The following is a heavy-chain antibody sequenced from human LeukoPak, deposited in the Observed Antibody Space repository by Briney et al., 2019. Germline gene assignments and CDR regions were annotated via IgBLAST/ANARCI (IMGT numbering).Heavy chain of an antibody. CDR3: ARGAVGYGDSYNYYNMDV. CDR1: GGTFSSSA. D-gene: IGHD4-17*01. J-gene: IGHJ6*02. Sequence: ASVKVSCKASGGTFSSSAISWVRQAPGQGLEWMGGIIPIFGTVDYAQKFQGRATITADESTSTAYMEVSSLRSEDTAAYYCARGAVGYGDSYNYYNMDVWGQGTTVTVSS. V-gene: IGHV1-69*13. CDR2: IIPIFGTV.